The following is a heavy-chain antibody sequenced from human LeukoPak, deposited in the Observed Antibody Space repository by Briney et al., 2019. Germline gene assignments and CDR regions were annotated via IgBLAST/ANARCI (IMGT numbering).Heavy chain of an antibody. V-gene: IGHV3-23*01. D-gene: IGHD4-23*01. Sequence: GGSLRLSCAASGFALSSYAMSWVRQAPGKGLEWVSATSSSDAGTYHAESVRDRFTISRDNANNSVFLQMNNLRAEDSAIYYCARGARWAYYFDYWGQGSLVTVSS. CDR3: ARGARWAYYFDY. J-gene: IGHJ4*02. CDR2: TSSSDAGT. CDR1: GFALSSYA.